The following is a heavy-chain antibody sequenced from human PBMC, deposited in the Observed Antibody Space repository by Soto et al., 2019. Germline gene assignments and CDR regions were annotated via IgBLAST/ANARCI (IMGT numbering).Heavy chain of an antibody. CDR3: ARGDSDYDSSGYYDGWTGDEAVDI. D-gene: IGHD3-22*01. Sequence: QVQLVQSGAEVKKPGSSVKVSCKASGGTFSSYAISWVRQAPGQGLAWMGGIIPIFGTANYAPKFQGRVTSTADKSTSTAYMELSSLSSEDTAVYYCARGDSDYDSSGYYDGWTGDEAVDIWGQGTMVTVSS. CDR1: GGTFSSYA. J-gene: IGHJ3*02. V-gene: IGHV1-69*06. CDR2: IIPIFGTA.